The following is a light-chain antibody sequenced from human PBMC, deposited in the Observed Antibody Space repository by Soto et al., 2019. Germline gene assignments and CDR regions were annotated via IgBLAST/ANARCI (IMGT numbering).Light chain of an antibody. CDR3: SSYISTSRYV. V-gene: IGLV2-14*01. CDR2: DVS. J-gene: IGLJ1*01. Sequence: QSVLTQPASVSGSPGQSITISCTGTSSDVGGYNYVSWYQQHPGKAPKFMIYDVSNRPSGVSNRFSGSKSGNTASLTISGLQAEDEADYYCSSYISTSRYVFGAGTKVTVL. CDR1: SSDVGGYNY.